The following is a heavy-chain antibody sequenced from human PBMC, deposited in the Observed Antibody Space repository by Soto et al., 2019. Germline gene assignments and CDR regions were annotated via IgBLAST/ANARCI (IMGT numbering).Heavy chain of an antibody. CDR3: AADPNFDWPRGWWFDP. CDR1: GYTFSNYG. D-gene: IGHD3-9*01. Sequence: GASVKVSCKTSGYTFSNYGISWLRQAPGQGLEWMGWINTYNGNTNYPQNLQGRVTMTTDTTTTTAYMELRSLRSGDTAVYYCAADPNFDWPRGWWFDPWGQGTLVTVSS. V-gene: IGHV1-18*01. J-gene: IGHJ5*02. CDR2: INTYNGNT.